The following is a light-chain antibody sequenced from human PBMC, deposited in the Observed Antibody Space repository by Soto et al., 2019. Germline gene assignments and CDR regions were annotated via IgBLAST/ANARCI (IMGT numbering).Light chain of an antibody. J-gene: IGKJ4*01. Sequence: DIVMTQSPDSLAVSLGERATINCKSSQSVLYSSNNKNYLAWYQQRPGQPPKVRIHWASTRQSGVPDRFSGSWSKTDFTLTISSLQAEDVAVYYCQQYYSTSPTFGGGTKVEIK. CDR3: QQYYSTSPT. V-gene: IGKV4-1*01. CDR1: QSVLYSSNNKNY. CDR2: WAS.